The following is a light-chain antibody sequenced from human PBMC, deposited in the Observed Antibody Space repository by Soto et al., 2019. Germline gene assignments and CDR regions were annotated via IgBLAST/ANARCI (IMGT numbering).Light chain of an antibody. CDR1: QSVSNF. CDR3: QQYSNWPSWK. V-gene: IGKV3-15*01. CDR2: GAS. Sequence: EKVMTQSPATLSMSPGERATLSCMASQSVSNFLAWYQQKPGQAPRLLIYGASTRATGVPARFSGSGSGTEFTLTISSLQSEDCAVYYCQQYSNWPSWKFGQGPKVEVK. J-gene: IGKJ1*01.